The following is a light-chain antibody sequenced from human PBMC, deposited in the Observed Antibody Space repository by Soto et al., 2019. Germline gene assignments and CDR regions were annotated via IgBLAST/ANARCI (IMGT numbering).Light chain of an antibody. CDR2: AAS. V-gene: IGKV1-39*01. J-gene: IGKJ1*01. CDR3: QQSYSTPRT. CDR1: QSISSY. Sequence: IRVTQSPSSLSASVGDRVTITFRASQSISSYLNWYQQKPGKAPKLLIYAASSLQSGVPSRFSGSVSGTDFTLTISSLQPEDFATYYCQQSYSTPRTFGQGTRWIS.